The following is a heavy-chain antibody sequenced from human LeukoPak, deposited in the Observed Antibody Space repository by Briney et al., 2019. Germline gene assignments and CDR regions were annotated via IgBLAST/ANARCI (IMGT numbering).Heavy chain of an antibody. J-gene: IGHJ4*02. Sequence: GESLKISCKGSGYSFTSYWIGWVRQMPGKGLEWMGIIYPGDSDTRYSPSFQGQVPISVDKSTNTAYLQWSSLEASDTAMYYCARFARPGKNSRGFDYWGQGTLVTVSS. V-gene: IGHV5-51*01. CDR1: GYSFTSYW. CDR2: IYPGDSDT. CDR3: ARFARPGKNSRGFDY. D-gene: IGHD4-23*01.